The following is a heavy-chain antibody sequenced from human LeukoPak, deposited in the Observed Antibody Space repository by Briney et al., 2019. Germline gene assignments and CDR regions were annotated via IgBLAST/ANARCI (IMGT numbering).Heavy chain of an antibody. D-gene: IGHD3-22*01. CDR2: ISGSGGST. J-gene: IGHJ3*02. Sequence: GGSLRLSCAASGFTFSSYSMNWVRQAPGKGLEWVSAISGSGGSTYYADSVKGRFTISRDNSKNTLYLQMNSLRAEDTAVYYCAKEINYYDSSGSDAFDIWGQGTMVTVSS. CDR3: AKEINYYDSSGSDAFDI. CDR1: GFTFSSYS. V-gene: IGHV3-23*01.